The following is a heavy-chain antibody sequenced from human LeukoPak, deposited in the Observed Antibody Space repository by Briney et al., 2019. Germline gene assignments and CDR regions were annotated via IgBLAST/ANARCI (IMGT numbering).Heavy chain of an antibody. V-gene: IGHV3-7*01. J-gene: IGHJ6*03. Sequence: PGGSLRLSCAASGFTFSSYWMSWVRQAPGKGLEWVANIKQDGSEKYYVDSVKGRFTISRDNAKNSLYLQMNSLRAEDTAVYYCARERVPPLYYYYYYYMDVWGKGPRSPSP. CDR3: ARERVPPLYYYYYYYMDV. D-gene: IGHD3-10*01. CDR2: IKQDGSEK. CDR1: GFTFSSYW.